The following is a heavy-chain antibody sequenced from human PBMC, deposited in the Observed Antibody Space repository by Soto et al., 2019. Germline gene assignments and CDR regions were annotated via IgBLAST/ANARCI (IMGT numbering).Heavy chain of an antibody. CDR2: INAGNGNT. J-gene: IGHJ4*02. CDR3: ARVTGYYAPDY. V-gene: IGHV1-3*01. D-gene: IGHD3-9*01. Sequence: QVQLVQSGAEVKKPGASVKVSCKASGYTFTSYAMHWVRQAPGQRLEWMGWINAGNGNTKYSQKFQGRVTITRDTSASTAYMELSSLRSEDTTVYYCARVTGYYAPDYWGQGTLVTVSS. CDR1: GYTFTSYA.